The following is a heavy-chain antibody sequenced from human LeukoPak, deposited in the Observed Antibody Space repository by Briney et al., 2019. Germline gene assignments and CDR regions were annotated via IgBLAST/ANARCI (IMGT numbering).Heavy chain of an antibody. Sequence: GGSLRLSCAPSGFTFSIYNMNWVRQAPGKGLEWVSYISSSSSTIYYADSVKGRFTISRDNAKNALYLQFNSLRDEDTAVYYCARYNYEMFDYWGQGTLVTVSS. V-gene: IGHV3-48*02. D-gene: IGHD5-18*01. CDR1: GFTFSIYN. J-gene: IGHJ4*02. CDR3: ARYNYEMFDY. CDR2: ISSSSSTI.